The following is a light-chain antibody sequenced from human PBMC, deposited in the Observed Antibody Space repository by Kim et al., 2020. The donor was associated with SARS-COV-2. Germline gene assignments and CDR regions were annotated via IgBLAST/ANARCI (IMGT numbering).Light chain of an antibody. CDR3: QVWDSSSDHVV. CDR1: NIGSKS. V-gene: IGLV3-21*04. J-gene: IGLJ2*01. CDR2: YDS. Sequence: SYELTQPPSVSVAPGKTARITCGGNNIGSKSVHWYQQKPGQAPVLVIYYDSDRPSGIPERFSPSNSGNTATLTISRVEAGDEADYYCQVWDSSSDHVVFGGGTQLTVL.